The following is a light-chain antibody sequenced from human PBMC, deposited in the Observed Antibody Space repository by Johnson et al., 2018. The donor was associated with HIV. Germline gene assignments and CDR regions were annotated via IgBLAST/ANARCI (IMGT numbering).Light chain of an antibody. J-gene: IGLJ1*01. CDR3: GTWDTSLGAQYV. V-gene: IGLV1-51*02. CDR2: ENS. CDR1: SSNIGNNY. Sequence: QSVLTQPPSVSAAPGQKVTISCSGSSSNIGNNYVSWYQQLPGTAPKLLIYENSKRPSGIPDRFSYSQSGTSATLAITGLQTGDEADYYCGTWDTSLGAQYVFGSGTKVTVL.